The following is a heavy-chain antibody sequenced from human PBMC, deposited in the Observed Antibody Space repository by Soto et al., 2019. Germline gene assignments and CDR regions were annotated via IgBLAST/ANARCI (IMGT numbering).Heavy chain of an antibody. V-gene: IGHV3-23*01. CDR1: GFTFSSYA. CDR3: AKYTLIVVSEALDI. Sequence: PVGSLRLSCAASGFTFSSYAMSWVRQAPGKGLEWVSAISGSGGSTYYADSVKGRFTISRDNSKNTLYLQMNSLRAEDTAVYYCAKYTLIVVSEALDIWGQGTMVTVSS. J-gene: IGHJ3*02. D-gene: IGHD3-22*01. CDR2: ISGSGGST.